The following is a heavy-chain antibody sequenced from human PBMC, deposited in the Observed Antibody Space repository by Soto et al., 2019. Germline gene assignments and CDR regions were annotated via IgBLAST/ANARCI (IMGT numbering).Heavy chain of an antibody. J-gene: IGHJ1*01. V-gene: IGHV3-23*01. CDR3: AKYGPQRLTIFGVVISGTNQDQYFQH. CDR1: GFTFSRYA. D-gene: IGHD3-3*01. Sequence: GGSLSPSCAAPGFTFSRYAMSWVRQPPGKGLEWVSAIGGRGGSTYYADSVKGRFTISGDNSKNTLYLQRNSLRAEDTAVYYCAKYGPQRLTIFGVVISGTNQDQYFQHWGQGTL. CDR2: IGGRGGST.